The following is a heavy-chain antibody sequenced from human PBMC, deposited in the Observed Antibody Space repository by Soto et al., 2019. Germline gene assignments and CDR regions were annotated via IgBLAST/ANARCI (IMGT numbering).Heavy chain of an antibody. Sequence: QVQLVQSGAEVKKPGASVKVSCKASGYTFTSYDINWVRQATGQGLEWMGWMNPNSGNTGYAQKFQGRVTMTRNTSISTAYMELSSLRSEDTAVYYCARATADRYGYYYYMDVWGKGTTVTVSS. V-gene: IGHV1-8*01. CDR2: MNPNSGNT. D-gene: IGHD5-18*01. CDR1: GYTFTSYD. CDR3: ARATADRYGYYYYMDV. J-gene: IGHJ6*03.